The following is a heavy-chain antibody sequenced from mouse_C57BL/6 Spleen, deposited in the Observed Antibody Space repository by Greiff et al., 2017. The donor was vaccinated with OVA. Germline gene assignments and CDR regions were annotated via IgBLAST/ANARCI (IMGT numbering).Heavy chain of an antibody. D-gene: IGHD2-4*01. J-gene: IGHJ3*01. V-gene: IGHV3-1*01. Sequence: EVQLVESGPGMVKPSQSLSLTCTVTGYSITSGYDWHWIRHFPGNKLEWMGYISYSGSTNYNPSLKSRISITHDTSKNHFFLKLNSVTTEDTATYYCARSIYYDYDGNGAWFAYWGQGTLVTVSA. CDR1: GYSITSGYD. CDR2: ISYSGST. CDR3: ARSIYYDYDGNGAWFAY.